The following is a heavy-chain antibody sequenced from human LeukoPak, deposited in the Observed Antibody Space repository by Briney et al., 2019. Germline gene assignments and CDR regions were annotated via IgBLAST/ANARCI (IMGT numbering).Heavy chain of an antibody. CDR3: AGGSLLWGAFDI. CDR1: GFTFSTYA. CDR2: ISSSSGYI. V-gene: IGHV3-21*01. J-gene: IGHJ3*02. Sequence: GGSLRLSCAASGFTFSTYAMNWVRQAPGKGLEWVSSISSSSGYIYYADSVKGRFTISRDNAKNSLYLQMNSLRAEDTAVYYCAGGSLLWGAFDIWGQGTMVTVSS. D-gene: IGHD2-2*01.